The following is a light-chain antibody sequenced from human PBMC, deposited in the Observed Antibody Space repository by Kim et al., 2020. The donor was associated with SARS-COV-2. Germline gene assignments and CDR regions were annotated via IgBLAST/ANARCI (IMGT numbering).Light chain of an antibody. CDR1: KLGDKY. Sequence: SVSPGQQASITCSGDKLGDKYACWYQQKPGQSPVLVIYQDSKRPSGIPERFSGSNSGNTATLTISGTQAMDEADYYCQAWDSSTKVFGGGTQLTVL. CDR3: QAWDSSTKV. CDR2: QDS. J-gene: IGLJ3*02. V-gene: IGLV3-1*01.